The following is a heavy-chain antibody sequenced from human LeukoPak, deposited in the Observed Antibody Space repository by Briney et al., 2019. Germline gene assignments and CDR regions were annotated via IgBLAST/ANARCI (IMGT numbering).Heavy chain of an antibody. CDR2: ISSSGSTI. Sequence: GGSLRLSCAASGFTFSSYEMNWVRQAPGKGLEWVSYISSSGSTIYYADSVKGRFTISRDNAKNSLYLQMNSLRAEDTAVYYCARGAYYDFWSGYLGLDPWGQGTLVTVSS. V-gene: IGHV3-48*03. CDR1: GFTFSSYE. D-gene: IGHD3-3*01. J-gene: IGHJ5*02. CDR3: ARGAYYDFWSGYLGLDP.